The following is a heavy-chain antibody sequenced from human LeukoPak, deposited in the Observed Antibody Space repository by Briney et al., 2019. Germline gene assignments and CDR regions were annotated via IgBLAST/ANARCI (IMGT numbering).Heavy chain of an antibody. D-gene: IGHD1-1*01. CDR3: ARENWYLDY. J-gene: IGHJ4*02. V-gene: IGHV3-74*01. CDR1: GFPFSKNL. Sequence: PGGSLRRSCAASGFPFSKNLMHWLRQVPGKGLVWVSRINTDGSSTGYADSVKGRFTISRDNAKNTLYLQMSSLRAEDTAVYYCARENWYLDYWGQGTLVTVSS. CDR2: INTDGSST.